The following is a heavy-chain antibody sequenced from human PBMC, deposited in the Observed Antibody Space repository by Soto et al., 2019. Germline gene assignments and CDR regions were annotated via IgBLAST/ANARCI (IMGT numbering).Heavy chain of an antibody. Sequence: GGSLRLSCAASGFTFSSYSMNWVRQAPGKGLEWVSYISSSSSTIYYADSVKGRFTISRDNAKNSLYLQMNSLRDEDTAVYYCVREIIAPPFAGPHFFRYYYYGMDVWGQGTPVTVSS. J-gene: IGHJ6*02. CDR3: VREIIAPPFAGPHFFRYYYYGMDV. CDR2: ISSSSSTI. V-gene: IGHV3-48*02. D-gene: IGHD3-3*02. CDR1: GFTFSSYS.